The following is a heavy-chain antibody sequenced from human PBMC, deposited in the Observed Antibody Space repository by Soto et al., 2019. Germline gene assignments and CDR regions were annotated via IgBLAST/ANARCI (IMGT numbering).Heavy chain of an antibody. CDR3: AKNSAATIRVGYDY. J-gene: IGHJ4*02. CDR2: IVASGGIT. D-gene: IGHD5-12*01. CDR1: GFTFSSYP. Sequence: EVQLLESGGGLAQPGGSLRLSCEASGFTFSSYPMSWVRQAPGQGLGWVSGIVASGGITYYADSVKGRFTISRDNSKNTLYLRMNSLRAEDTAVYYCAKNSAATIRVGYDYWGQGTLVTVSS. V-gene: IGHV3-23*01.